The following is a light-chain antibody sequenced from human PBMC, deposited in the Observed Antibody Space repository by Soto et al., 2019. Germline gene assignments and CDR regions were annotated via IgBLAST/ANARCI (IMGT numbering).Light chain of an antibody. CDR2: AAS. CDR1: QSISSY. V-gene: IGKV1-39*01. CDR3: QQSYSTLRT. Sequence: DIQMPPSPTSLSASGGDRVTITCRASQSISSYLNWYQQKPGKAPKLLIYAASSLQSGVPSRFSGSGSGTDFTLTISSLQPEDFATYYCQQSYSTLRTFGQGTKVDI. J-gene: IGKJ1*01.